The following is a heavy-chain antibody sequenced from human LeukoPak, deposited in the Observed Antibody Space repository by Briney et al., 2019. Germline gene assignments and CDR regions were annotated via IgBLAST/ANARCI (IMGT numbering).Heavy chain of an antibody. CDR2: IYYSGST. V-gene: IGHV4-39*01. D-gene: IGHD2-2*01. J-gene: IGHJ4*02. CDR1: GGSISSSSYY. Sequence: PSETLSLTCTVFGGSISSSSYYWGWIRQPPGKGLEWIGSIYYSGSTYYNPSLKSRVTISADTSKNQFSLKLSSVTAADTAVYYCAIVPPVPAAPFDYWGQGTLVTVSS. CDR3: AIVPPVPAAPFDY.